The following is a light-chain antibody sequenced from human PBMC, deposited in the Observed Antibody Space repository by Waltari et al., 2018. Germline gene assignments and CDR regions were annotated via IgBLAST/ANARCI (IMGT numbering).Light chain of an antibody. Sequence: DIQMTQSPSTLSASVGDRVTISCRASQSVGTWLAWYQQKPGKAPKLLIDMAGGVGGGVPSRFSGSGSGTEFTLTISGLQPDDFATYFCQQYSSFSTFGQGTKV. J-gene: IGKJ2*01. CDR2: MAG. CDR1: QSVGTW. CDR3: QQYSSFST. V-gene: IGKV1-5*03.